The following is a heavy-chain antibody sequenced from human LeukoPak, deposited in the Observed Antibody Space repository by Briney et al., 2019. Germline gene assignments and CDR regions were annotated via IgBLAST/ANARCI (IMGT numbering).Heavy chain of an antibody. CDR2: IKTDGSQI. Sequence: PGGSLRLSCAASGFTFSRYGMSWVRQAPGKGLEWVANIKTDGSQIYYVDSVKGRFTISRDNAKNSLYLQMNSLRAEDTAVYYCARDLNWETYWGQGTLVSVSP. V-gene: IGHV3-7*01. J-gene: IGHJ4*02. D-gene: IGHD7-27*01. CDR1: GFTFSRYG. CDR3: ARDLNWETY.